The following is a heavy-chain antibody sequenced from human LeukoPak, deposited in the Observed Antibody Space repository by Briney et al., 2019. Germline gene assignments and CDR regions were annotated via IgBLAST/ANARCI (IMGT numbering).Heavy chain of an antibody. J-gene: IGHJ4*02. V-gene: IGHV3-30*18. CDR1: GFTLRGYG. D-gene: IGHD5-12*01. CDR3: ANEGLRFFDF. Sequence: GGSLRLSCAASGFTLRGYGMHWVRQAPGKGLDWVASISYDGSSKKYVDSVKGRFTISRDNSKRTLYLQMNSLRSEDTAVYYCANEGLRFFDFWGQGTLVTVSS. CDR2: ISYDGSSK.